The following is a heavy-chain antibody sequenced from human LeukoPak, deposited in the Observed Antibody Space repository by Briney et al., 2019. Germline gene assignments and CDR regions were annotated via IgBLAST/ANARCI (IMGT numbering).Heavy chain of an antibody. CDR3: ARDAYPRYGEFDC. J-gene: IGHJ5*01. CDR2: IGGGGSST. D-gene: IGHD3-10*01. CDR1: GFTFSLYA. V-gene: IGHV3-23*01. Sequence: PGGSLRLSCAASGFTFSLYAMGWVRQAPGKGLEWVSIIGGGGSSTYYADSVKGRFTISRDNSKNTQDLRMNSLRDDDTAVYYCARDAYPRYGEFDCWGQGTLVTVSS.